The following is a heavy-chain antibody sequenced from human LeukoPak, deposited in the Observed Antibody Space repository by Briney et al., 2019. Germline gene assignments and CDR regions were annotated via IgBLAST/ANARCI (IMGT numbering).Heavy chain of an antibody. CDR3: AREGLYGDYVWSLDY. V-gene: IGHV4-59*01. D-gene: IGHD4-17*01. CDR2: IYYSGGT. J-gene: IGHJ4*02. Sequence: SETLSLTCTVSGDSISSYYWSWIRQPPGKGLEWIGYIYYSGGTDYNPSLKSRVTISVDTSKNQFSLKLSSVTAADTAVYYCAREGLYGDYVWSLDYWGQGTLVTVSS. CDR1: GDSISSYY.